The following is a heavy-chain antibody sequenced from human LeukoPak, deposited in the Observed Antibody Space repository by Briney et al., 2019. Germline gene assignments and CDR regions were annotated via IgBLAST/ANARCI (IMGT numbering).Heavy chain of an antibody. D-gene: IGHD3-3*01. V-gene: IGHV1-18*01. J-gene: IGHJ5*02. CDR3: ARGLDYDFWSGYFYHP. Sequence: ASVKVSCKASGYTFTNFGISWVRQAPGQGLEWMGWISPCNDYTNYAQQMQGRVTMTTDTSTTTVYMELRSLRSDDTAVYYCARGLDYDFWSGYFYHPWGQGTLVTVSS. CDR1: GYTFTNFG. CDR2: ISPCNDYT.